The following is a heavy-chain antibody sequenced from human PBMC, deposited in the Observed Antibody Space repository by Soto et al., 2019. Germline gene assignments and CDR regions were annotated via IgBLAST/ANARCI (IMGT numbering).Heavy chain of an antibody. CDR3: ARGAPVAPVNWYFDL. Sequence: QVQLVQSGAEVKKPGSSVKVSCKASGGTFSSYAISWVRQAPGQGLEWMGGIIPIFGTANYAQKFPGRLTITADESPTTGYMELSSLRSEDTAVYYCARGAPVAPVNWYFDLWCGGPLVAVSS. D-gene: IGHD4-17*01. CDR2: IIPIFGTA. V-gene: IGHV1-69*12. CDR1: GGTFSSYA. J-gene: IGHJ2*01.